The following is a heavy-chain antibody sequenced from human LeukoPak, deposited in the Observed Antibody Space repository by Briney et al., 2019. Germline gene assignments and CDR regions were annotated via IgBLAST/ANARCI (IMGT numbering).Heavy chain of an antibody. J-gene: IGHJ5*02. CDR2: ISAYNGNT. D-gene: IGHD6-13*01. V-gene: IGHV1-18*01. Sequence: ASVKVSCKASGYTFNSYGISWVRQAPGQGLEWMGWISAYNGNTSYAQKLRGRVTMTTDTSTSTAYMELRSLRSDDTTVYYCARDRRDQQLVANWFDPWPQGTLVSVPS. CDR3: ARDRRDQQLVANWFDP. CDR1: GYTFNSYG.